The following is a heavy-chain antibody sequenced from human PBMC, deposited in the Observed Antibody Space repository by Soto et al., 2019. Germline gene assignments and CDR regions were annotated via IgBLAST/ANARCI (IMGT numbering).Heavy chain of an antibody. V-gene: IGHV4-39*01. Sequence: QLQLQESGPGLVKPSETLSLTCTVSGGSISSSSYYWGWIRQPPGKGLEWIGSIYYSGSTYYNPSLKSRVTISVDPSKNQFSLKLSSVTAADTAVYYCATDPGIAVGGGGWFEPWGQGTLVTVSS. CDR2: IYYSGST. CDR3: ATDPGIAVGGGGWFEP. CDR1: GGSISSSSYY. D-gene: IGHD6-19*01. J-gene: IGHJ5*02.